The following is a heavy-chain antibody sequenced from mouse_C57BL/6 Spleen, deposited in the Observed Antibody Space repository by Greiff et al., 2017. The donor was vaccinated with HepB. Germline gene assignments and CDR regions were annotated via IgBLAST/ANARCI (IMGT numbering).Heavy chain of an antibody. CDR2: ISDGGSYT. D-gene: IGHD2-1*01. V-gene: IGHV5-4*01. CDR1: GFTFSSYA. CDR3: ARDGYGNYVSYFDY. J-gene: IGHJ2*01. Sequence: EVMLVESGGGLVKPGGSLKLSCAASGFTFSSYAMSWVRQTPEKRLEWVATISDGGSYTYYPDNVKGRFTISRDNAKNNLYLQMSHLKSEDTAMYYCARDGYGNYVSYFDYWGQGTTLTVSS.